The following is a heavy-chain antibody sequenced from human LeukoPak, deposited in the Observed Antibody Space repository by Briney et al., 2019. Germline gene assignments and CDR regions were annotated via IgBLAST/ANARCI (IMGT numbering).Heavy chain of an antibody. CDR3: TTGSGSYDY. CDR2: IRSKAYGGTT. CDR1: GFTFGDYA. J-gene: IGHJ4*02. Sequence: QTGGSLRLSCTASGFTFGDYAMGWVRQAPGKGLEWVGFIRSKAYGGTTEYAASVKGIFTISRDDSKSIAYLQMNSLKTEDTAVYYCTTGSGSYDYWGQGTLVTVSS. V-gene: IGHV3-49*04. D-gene: IGHD1-26*01.